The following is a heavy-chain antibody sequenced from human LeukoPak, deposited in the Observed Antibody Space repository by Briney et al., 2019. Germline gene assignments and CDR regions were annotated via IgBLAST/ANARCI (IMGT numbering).Heavy chain of an antibody. D-gene: IGHD5-18*01. J-gene: IGHJ4*02. CDR3: AEGRAYSLFDY. CDR2: FDLVDSGT. Sequence: ASVRVSCKVSGYTLSELSMHWVRQAPGKGLEWMGGFDLVDSGTIDAQKVQGRVTMTVDTSTDTSYMDLSRLKSDDTAVYFCAEGRAYSLFDYWGQGTLVTVSS. V-gene: IGHV1-24*01. CDR1: GYTLSELS.